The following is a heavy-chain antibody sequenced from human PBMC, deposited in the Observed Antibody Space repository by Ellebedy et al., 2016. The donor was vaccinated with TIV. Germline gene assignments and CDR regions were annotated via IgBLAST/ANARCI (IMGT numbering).Heavy chain of an antibody. CDR2: IYYSGST. CDR1: GGSFSGYY. Sequence: SQTLSLTCAVYGGSFSGYYWSWIRQPPGKGLEWIGYIYYSGSTNYNPSLKSRVTISVDTSKNQFSLKLSSVTAADTAVYYCARFYDSSGYDAFDIWGQGTMVTVSS. CDR3: ARFYDSSGYDAFDI. V-gene: IGHV4-59*08. D-gene: IGHD3-22*01. J-gene: IGHJ3*02.